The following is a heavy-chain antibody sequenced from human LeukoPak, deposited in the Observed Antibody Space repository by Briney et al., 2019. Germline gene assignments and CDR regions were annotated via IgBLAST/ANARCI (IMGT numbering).Heavy chain of an antibody. CDR3: ATGGSGYHRS. Sequence: GGSLRLSCAASGFTFSSYAMHWVRQAPGKGLEWVAVISYDGSNKYYADSVKGRFTISRDNSKNTLYLQMNSLRAEDTAVYYCATGGSGYHRSWGRGTLVTVSS. CDR1: GFTFSSYA. CDR2: ISYDGSNK. V-gene: IGHV3-30-3*01. J-gene: IGHJ1*01. D-gene: IGHD3-22*01.